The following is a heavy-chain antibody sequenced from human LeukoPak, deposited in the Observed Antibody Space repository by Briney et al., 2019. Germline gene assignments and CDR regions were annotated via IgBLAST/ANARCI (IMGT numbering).Heavy chain of an antibody. CDR1: GYTFTSYG. J-gene: IGHJ4*02. V-gene: IGHV1-18*01. D-gene: IGHD3-9*01. Sequence: ASVKVSCKASGYTFTSYGISWVRQAPGQGLECMGWISAYNGNTNYAQKLQGRVTMTTDTSTSTAYMELRSLRSDDTAVYYCARDKRTYYDILTGYYYFDYWGQGTLVTVSS. CDR2: ISAYNGNT. CDR3: ARDKRTYYDILTGYYYFDY.